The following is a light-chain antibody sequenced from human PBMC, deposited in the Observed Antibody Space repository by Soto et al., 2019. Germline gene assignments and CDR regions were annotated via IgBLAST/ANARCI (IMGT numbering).Light chain of an antibody. CDR2: FAS. Sequence: EIVMTQCPATLSVSPGETATLSCRASQDVRSNLAWYQQKPGQAPRLLIHFASTRATGIPARFSGSGSGTEFTLTISSLQSEDFAVYYCQQYNNWPPLTFGGGTKVEIK. CDR3: QQYNNWPPLT. V-gene: IGKV3-15*01. J-gene: IGKJ4*01. CDR1: QDVRSN.